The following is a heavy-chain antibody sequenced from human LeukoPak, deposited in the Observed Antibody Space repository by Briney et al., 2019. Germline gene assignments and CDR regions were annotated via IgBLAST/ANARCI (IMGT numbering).Heavy chain of an antibody. CDR3: ARDPRASGWYWGDYYYMDV. CDR1: GFTFSSYS. V-gene: IGHV3-21*01. CDR2: IISNTGYI. Sequence: GGSLRLSCAASGFTFSSYSMNWVRQAPGKGLEWVSSIISNTGYIYYADSVKGRFTISRDNAKNSLYLQMNSLRAEDTAAYYCARDPRASGWYWGDYYYMDVWGKGTTVTISS. D-gene: IGHD6-19*01. J-gene: IGHJ6*03.